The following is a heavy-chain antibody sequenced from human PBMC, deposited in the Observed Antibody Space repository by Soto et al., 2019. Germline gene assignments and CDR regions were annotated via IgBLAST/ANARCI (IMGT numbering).Heavy chain of an antibody. J-gene: IGHJ6*02. D-gene: IGHD6-19*01. Sequence: SETLSLTCAVYGGSFSGYYWSWIRQPPGKGLEWIGEINHSGSTNYNPSLKSRVTISVDTSKNQFSLKLSSVTAADTAVYYCARVAVAAGGYSYYYGMDVWGQGTTVTVSS. V-gene: IGHV4-34*01. CDR1: GGSFSGYY. CDR3: ARVAVAAGGYSYYYGMDV. CDR2: INHSGST.